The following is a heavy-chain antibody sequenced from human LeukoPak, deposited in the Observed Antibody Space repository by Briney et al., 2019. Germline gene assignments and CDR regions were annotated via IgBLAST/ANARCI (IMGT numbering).Heavy chain of an antibody. CDR3: ARGTRNWYSYMDV. CDR1: GGSISSYY. Sequence: KASETLSLTCTVSGGSISSYYWSWIRQPAGKGLEWVGRIYSSGSTNYNPSLKSRVTMSADTSKNQLSLRLSSATAADTAVYFCARGTRNWYSYMDVWGKGTTITISS. CDR2: IYSSGST. D-gene: IGHD2/OR15-2a*01. J-gene: IGHJ6*03. V-gene: IGHV4-4*07.